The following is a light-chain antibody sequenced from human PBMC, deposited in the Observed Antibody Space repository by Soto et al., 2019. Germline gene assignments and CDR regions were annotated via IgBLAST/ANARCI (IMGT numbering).Light chain of an antibody. CDR1: QNIRNW. CDR2: DAS. CDR3: QQYNTYST. J-gene: IGKJ5*01. Sequence: IQVTHTHSTQSSSVGDSVTITFRASQNIRNWLAWYQQKPGKAPNPLIYDASSLKSGVPARFSGSGSGTEFTLTISSLQPDDFATYYCQQYNTYSTFGQGTRLEIK. V-gene: IGKV1-5*01.